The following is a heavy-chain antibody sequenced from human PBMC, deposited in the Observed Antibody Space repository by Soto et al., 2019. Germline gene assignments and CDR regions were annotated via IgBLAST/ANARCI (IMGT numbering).Heavy chain of an antibody. CDR3: ARALVRGVIRTFDS. J-gene: IGHJ4*02. Sequence: SGGSLRLSCAASGFTFSSYGMHWVRQAPGKGLEWVAFISNDGSNKYYADSVKGRFTISADKSISTAYLQWSSLKASDTAMYYCARALVRGVIRTFDSWGQGTLVTVSS. CDR1: GFTFSSYG. D-gene: IGHD3-10*01. CDR2: ISNDGSNK. V-gene: IGHV3-33*01.